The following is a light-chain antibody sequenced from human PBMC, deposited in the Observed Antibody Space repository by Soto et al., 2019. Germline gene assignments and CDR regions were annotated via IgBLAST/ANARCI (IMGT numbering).Light chain of an antibody. CDR2: DAS. CDR3: QQRSNSLPGT. J-gene: IGKJ3*01. V-gene: IGKV3-11*01. CDR1: QSVRNY. Sequence: EIVLTQSPATVSVSPGESATLSCRASQSVRNYLAWYQQKPGQAPRLLIFDASNRATGIPSRFSGSGSGTYFTLAISSLEPEDFAVYSCQQRSNSLPGTFGPATRVDL.